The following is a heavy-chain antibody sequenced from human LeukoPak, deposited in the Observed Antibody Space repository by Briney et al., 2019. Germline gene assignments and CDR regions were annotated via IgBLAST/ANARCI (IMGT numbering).Heavy chain of an antibody. CDR2: ISYDGSNK. CDR3: AKDFGHAFDI. V-gene: IGHV3-30*18. CDR1: GFTFSSYG. D-gene: IGHD3-10*01. J-gene: IGHJ3*02. Sequence: GGSLRLSCAASGFTFSSYGMLWVRQAPGKGLEWVAVISYDGSNKYYADSVKGRFTISRDNSKNTLYLQMNSLRAEDTAVYYCAKDFGHAFDIWGQGTMVTVSS.